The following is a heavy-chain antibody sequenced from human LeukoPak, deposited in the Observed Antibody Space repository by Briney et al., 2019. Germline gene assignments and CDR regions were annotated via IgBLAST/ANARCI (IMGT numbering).Heavy chain of an antibody. CDR1: GASISTGDYS. CDR2: IYHSGST. Sequence: SQTLSLTCAVSGASISTGDYSWSWIRQPPGKGLEWIGYIYHSGSTYYNPSLKSRVTISVDRSKNQFSLKLSSVTAADTAVYYCARAGSSWYSTNQPPRNGPIDYWGQGTLVTVSS. D-gene: IGHD6-13*01. CDR3: ARAGSSWYSTNQPPRNGPIDY. J-gene: IGHJ4*02. V-gene: IGHV4-30-2*01.